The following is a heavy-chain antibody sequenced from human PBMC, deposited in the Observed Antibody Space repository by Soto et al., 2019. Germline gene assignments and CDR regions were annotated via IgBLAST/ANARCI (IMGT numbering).Heavy chain of an antibody. CDR3: ATIADSAC. Sequence: QVQLVESGGGVVQPGRSLRLSCAASGFTFSTYGMDWVRQAPGKGLEWVAVISSDGSDKYYADSVEGRFTISRDNSKNTLYLQMNNLRTEDTAVYYCATIADSACWGQGTLVTVSS. CDR1: GFTFSTYG. CDR2: ISSDGSDK. D-gene: IGHD6-13*01. J-gene: IGHJ4*02. V-gene: IGHV3-30*03.